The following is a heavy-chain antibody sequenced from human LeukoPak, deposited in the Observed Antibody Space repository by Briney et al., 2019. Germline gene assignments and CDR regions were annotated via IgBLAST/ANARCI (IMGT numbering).Heavy chain of an antibody. CDR3: ARETRLHSGSYSNDAFDI. J-gene: IGHJ3*02. Sequence: KPSETLSLTCTVSGGSISSSSYYWSWIRQPPGKGLEWIGYISYSGSTDYNPSLKSRVTISLDTSKNQFSLRLSSVTAADTAVYYCARETRLHSGSYSNDAFDIWGQGTMVTVSS. D-gene: IGHD1-26*01. CDR1: GGSISSSSYY. V-gene: IGHV4-61*01. CDR2: ISYSGST.